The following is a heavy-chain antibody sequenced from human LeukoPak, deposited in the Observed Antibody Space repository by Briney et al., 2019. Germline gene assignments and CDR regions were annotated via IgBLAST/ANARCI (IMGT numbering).Heavy chain of an antibody. CDR3: ARAGWYCSGGSCSRGYSWFDP. D-gene: IGHD2-15*01. J-gene: IGHJ5*02. V-gene: IGHV3-33*01. CDR2: ILYNGSNK. Sequence: GGSLRLSCAASGFTFSSSCMHWVRQAPGKGMEWVAVILYNGSNKYYADSVKGRFTISRDNSKNTLYLQMNSLRVEDTAVYYCARAGWYCSGGSCSRGYSWFDPWGQGTLVTVSS. CDR1: GFTFSSSC.